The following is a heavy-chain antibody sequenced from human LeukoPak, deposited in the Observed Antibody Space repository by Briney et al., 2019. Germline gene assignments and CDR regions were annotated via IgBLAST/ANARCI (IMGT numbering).Heavy chain of an antibody. CDR1: GFMFRSYW. V-gene: IGHV3-74*01. CDR3: ARGPGAFDI. CDR2: INSDGSST. Sequence: GGPLRLSCVASGFMFRSYWMNWVRQAPGKGLVWVSRINSDGSSTSYADSVKGRFTISRDNAKNTLFLQMNSLRAEDTAVYYCARGPGAFDIWGQGTMVNVSS. J-gene: IGHJ3*02. D-gene: IGHD2-2*01.